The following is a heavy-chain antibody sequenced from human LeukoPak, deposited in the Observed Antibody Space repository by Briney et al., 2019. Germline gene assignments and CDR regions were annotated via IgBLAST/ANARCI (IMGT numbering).Heavy chain of an antibody. CDR2: INYSGST. V-gene: IGHV4-39*01. Sequence: PSETLTLTCTASGGTISSDRKYWGWIRQPPGKGLEWIASINYSGSTYYNPSLNSRATTSVDTSKTQFSLRLSSVTAADTAVYYCARLSDFWGQGILVTVSS. CDR1: GGTISSDRKY. CDR3: ARLSDF. J-gene: IGHJ4*02.